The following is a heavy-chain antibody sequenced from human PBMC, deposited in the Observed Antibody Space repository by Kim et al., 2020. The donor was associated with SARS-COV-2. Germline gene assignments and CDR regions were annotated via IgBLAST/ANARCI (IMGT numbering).Heavy chain of an antibody. V-gene: IGHV4-61*01. J-gene: IGHJ4*02. CDR3: ARLVVRSRYFDY. CDR2: IYYSGST. D-gene: IGHD2-15*01. CDR1: GASDSSGSYY. Sequence: SETLSLTCTVSGASDSSGSYYWSWIRQPPGKGLEWIGYIYYSGSTNYNPSLKSRVTISVDTFKNQFSLKLSSVTAADTAVYYCARLVVRSRYFDYWGQGTLVTVSS.